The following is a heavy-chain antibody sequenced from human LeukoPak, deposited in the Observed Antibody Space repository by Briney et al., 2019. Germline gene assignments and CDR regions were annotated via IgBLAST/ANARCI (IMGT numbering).Heavy chain of an antibody. CDR2: ISQDGREK. Sequence: GGSLRLSCAASAGFTFSDYWMNWVRQAPGKGLEWVAIISQDGREKLYVDSVKGRFTISRDNAKSSLYLQIDSLRAEDTAVYYCVGGIGWQPDYWGQGTLVTVSS. J-gene: IGHJ4*02. V-gene: IGHV3-7*03. D-gene: IGHD4-23*01. CDR1: AGFTFSDYW. CDR3: VGGIGWQPDY.